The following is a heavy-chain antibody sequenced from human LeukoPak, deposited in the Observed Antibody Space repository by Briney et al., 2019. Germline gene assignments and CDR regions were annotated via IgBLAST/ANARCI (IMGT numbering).Heavy chain of an antibody. J-gene: IGHJ6*02. D-gene: IGHD3-10*01. CDR2: LCGYCGSI. CDR3: AKDIDRGPGSYYLYYYYGMDV. Sequence: GRSLRLPCAASGYTFCYYPVHWAGHAPGKGLEWVTGLCGYCGSIGYADSVKGRLTICRDNAKHSMYLQMNSLRAEDTALYYCAKDIDRGPGSYYLYYYYGMDVWGQGTTVTLSS. CDR1: GYTFCYYP. V-gene: IGHV3-9*01.